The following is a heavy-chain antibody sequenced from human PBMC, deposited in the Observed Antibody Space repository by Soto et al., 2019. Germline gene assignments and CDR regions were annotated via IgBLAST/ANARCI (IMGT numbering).Heavy chain of an antibody. V-gene: IGHV1-18*01. J-gene: IGHJ6*02. CDR1: GYTFTSYG. D-gene: IGHD1-26*01. Sequence: GASVKVSCKASGYTFTSYGISWVRQAPGQGLEWMGWISAYNGNTNYAQKLQGRVTITTDTSTSTAYMELRSLRSDDSAVYYCARGWIVGASFGAMDVWGQGTTVTVSS. CDR3: ARGWIVGASFGAMDV. CDR2: ISAYNGNT.